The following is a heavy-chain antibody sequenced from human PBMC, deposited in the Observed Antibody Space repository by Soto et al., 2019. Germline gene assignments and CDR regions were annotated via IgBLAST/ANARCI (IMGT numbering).Heavy chain of an antibody. CDR3: ARSEEDSDYYYYGLDV. D-gene: IGHD2-15*01. CDR2: TYYRSRWYS. V-gene: IGHV6-1*01. J-gene: IGHJ6*02. CDR1: GDSVSSSSVA. Sequence: SQTLSLPCVISGDSVSSSSVAWNWVRQSPSRGLEWLGRTYYRSRWYSDFAVSVRGRIVINADTSKNQFSLQLNSVTPEDTAVYFCARSEEDSDYYYYGLDVWGQGTTVTVSS.